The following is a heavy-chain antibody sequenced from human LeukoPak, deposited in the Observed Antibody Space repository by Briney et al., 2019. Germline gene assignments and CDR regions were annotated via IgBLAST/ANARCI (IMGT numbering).Heavy chain of an antibody. V-gene: IGHV4-4*07. J-gene: IGHJ6*03. CDR2: IYTSGST. CDR3: ARGAPSIAAPTYYYYMDV. Sequence: SESLSLTCTVSGGSISSYYWSWIRQPAGKGLEWIGRIYTSGSTNYNPSLKSRVTISVDTSKNQFSLKLSSVTAADTAVYYCARGAPSIAAPTYYYYMDVWGKGTTVTVSS. CDR1: GGSISSYY. D-gene: IGHD6-6*01.